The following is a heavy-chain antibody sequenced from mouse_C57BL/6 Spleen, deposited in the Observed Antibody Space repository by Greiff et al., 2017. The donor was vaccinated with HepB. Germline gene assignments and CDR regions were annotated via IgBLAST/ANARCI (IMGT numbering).Heavy chain of an antibody. D-gene: IGHD2-4*01. Sequence: VQLKESGPGLVKPSQSLSLTCSVTGYSITSGYYWNWIRQFPGNKLEWMGYISYDGSNNYNPSLKNRISITRDTSKNQFFLKLNSVTTEDTATYYCASGGDYDGGAWFAYWGQGTLVTVSA. V-gene: IGHV3-6*01. CDR2: ISYDGSN. CDR1: GYSITSGYY. CDR3: ASGGDYDGGAWFAY. J-gene: IGHJ3*01.